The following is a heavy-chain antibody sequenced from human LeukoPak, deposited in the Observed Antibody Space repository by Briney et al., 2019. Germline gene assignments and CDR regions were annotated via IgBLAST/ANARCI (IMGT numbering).Heavy chain of an antibody. CDR2: IKSKTDGGTT. J-gene: IGHJ4*02. CDR1: GFTFSNAW. D-gene: IGHD5-18*01. Sequence: PGGSLRLSCAASGFTFSNAWMSWVRQAPGKGLEWVGRIKSKTDGGTTDYAAPVKGRFTISRDDSKNTLYLQMNSLKTEDTAVYYCTTGPDTAMDTFDYSCQGTLVTVSS. CDR3: TTGPDTAMDTFDY. V-gene: IGHV3-15*01.